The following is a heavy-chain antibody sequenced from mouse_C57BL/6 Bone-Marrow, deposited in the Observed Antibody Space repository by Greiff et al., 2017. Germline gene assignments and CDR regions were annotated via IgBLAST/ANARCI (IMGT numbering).Heavy chain of an antibody. V-gene: IGHV5-4*01. CDR1: GFTFSSYA. Sequence: EVQRVESGGGLVKPGGSLKLSCAASGFTFSSYAMSWVRQTPEKRLEWVATISDGGSYTYYPDNVKGRFTISRDNAKNNLYLQMSHLKSEDTAMYDCARDPHYSNYEGFAYWGQGTLVTVSA. J-gene: IGHJ3*01. CDR2: ISDGGSYT. D-gene: IGHD2-5*01. CDR3: ARDPHYSNYEGFAY.